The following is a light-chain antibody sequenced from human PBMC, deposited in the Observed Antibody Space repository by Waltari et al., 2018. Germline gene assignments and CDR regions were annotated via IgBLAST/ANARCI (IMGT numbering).Light chain of an antibody. Sequence: QSAPTQPASVSGSPGQSITIPCTGTSSDVGGYNYVSWYQQHPGKAPKLMIYEVSNRPSGVSNRFSGSKSGNTASLTISGLQAEDEADYYCSSYTSSSTLVVFGGGTKLTVL. CDR2: EVS. CDR1: SSDVGGYNY. CDR3: SSYTSSSTLVV. J-gene: IGLJ2*01. V-gene: IGLV2-14*01.